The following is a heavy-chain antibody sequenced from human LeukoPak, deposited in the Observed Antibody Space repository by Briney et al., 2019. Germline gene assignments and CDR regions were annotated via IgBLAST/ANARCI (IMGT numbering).Heavy chain of an antibody. Sequence: SETLSLTCTVSGGSISSYYWSWIRQPPGKGLEWTGYIYYSGSTNYNPSLKSRVTISVDTSKNQFSLKLSSVTAADTAVYYCARANPLVVVVRSYYYMDVWGKGTTVTVSS. V-gene: IGHV4-59*01. CDR3: ARANPLVVVVRSYYYMDV. CDR2: IYYSGST. J-gene: IGHJ6*03. D-gene: IGHD3-22*01. CDR1: GGSISSYY.